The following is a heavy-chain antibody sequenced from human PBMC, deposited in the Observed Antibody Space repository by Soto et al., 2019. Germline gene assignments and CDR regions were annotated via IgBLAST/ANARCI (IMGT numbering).Heavy chain of an antibody. J-gene: IGHJ6*02. CDR3: ARDDKYYYGSGSYLSYYYYGMDV. D-gene: IGHD3-10*01. V-gene: IGHV1-18*01. Sequence: PRPSVKVSCKASGYTFTSYGISWVRQAPGQGLEWMGWISAYNGNTNYAQKLQGRVTMTTDTSTSTAYMELRSLRSDDTAVYYCARDDKYYYGSGSYLSYYYYGMDVWGQGTTVTVSS. CDR1: GYTFTSYG. CDR2: ISAYNGNT.